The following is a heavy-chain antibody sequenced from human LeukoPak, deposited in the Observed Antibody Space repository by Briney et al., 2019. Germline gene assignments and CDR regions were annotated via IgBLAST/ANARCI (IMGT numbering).Heavy chain of an antibody. CDR2: MNPNSGDT. J-gene: IGHJ6*02. CDR3: ARANYYYGMDV. V-gene: IGHV1-8*01. Sequence: ASVTVSCKPSGYTFTSYDIHWVRQAAGQGLEWMGWMNPNSGDTGYAQKFQGRVTITRNTSISTAYMELSSLRSEDTAVYYCARANYYYGMDVCGQGTTVTVSS. CDR1: GYTFTSYD.